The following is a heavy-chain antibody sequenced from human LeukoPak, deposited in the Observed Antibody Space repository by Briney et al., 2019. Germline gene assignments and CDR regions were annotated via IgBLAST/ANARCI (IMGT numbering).Heavy chain of an antibody. CDR2: IWYDGSNK. V-gene: IGHV3-33*01. CDR1: GFTFSSYG. Sequence: GGSLRLSCAASGFTFSSYGMHWVRQAPGKGLEWVAVIWYDGSNKYYADSVKGRFTISRDNSKNTLYLQMNSLRAEDTAVYYCARGLRYSGSEGYWGQGTLVTVSS. D-gene: IGHD1-26*01. J-gene: IGHJ4*02. CDR3: ARGLRYSGSEGY.